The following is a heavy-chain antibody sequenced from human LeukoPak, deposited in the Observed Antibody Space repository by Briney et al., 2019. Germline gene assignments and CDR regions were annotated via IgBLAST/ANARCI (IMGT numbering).Heavy chain of an antibody. Sequence: GESLKISCKGSGYSFTSYWIAWVRQMPGKGLEWMGINQPGDSDTRYSPSFQGQVTISADKSIRPVYLQWGSLKASDTAMYYCARCRGGLRYFDWFFDSWGQGTLVTVSS. V-gene: IGHV5-51*01. CDR1: GYSFTSYW. CDR2: NQPGDSDT. J-gene: IGHJ4*02. CDR3: ARCRGGLRYFDWFFDS. D-gene: IGHD3-9*01.